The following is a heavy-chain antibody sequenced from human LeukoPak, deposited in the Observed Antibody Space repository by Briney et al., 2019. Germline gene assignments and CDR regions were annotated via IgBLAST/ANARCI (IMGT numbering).Heavy chain of an antibody. D-gene: IGHD2-15*01. V-gene: IGHV1-24*01. Sequence: ASVKVSCTVSGYTLTEISTHWERHTPGKGLEWMGGFDPEDGETIYAQKFQGRVTMTEDTSTDTAYMELSSLRSEDTAVYYCATGLGYCSGGSCYEGEDDAFDIWGQGTMVTVSS. J-gene: IGHJ3*02. CDR2: FDPEDGET. CDR3: ATGLGYCSGGSCYEGEDDAFDI. CDR1: GYTLTEIS.